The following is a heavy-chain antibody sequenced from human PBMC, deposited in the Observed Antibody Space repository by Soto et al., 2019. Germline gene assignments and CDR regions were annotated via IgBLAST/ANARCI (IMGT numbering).Heavy chain of an antibody. D-gene: IGHD3-9*01. J-gene: IGHJ3*02. CDR1: GCSISSSSYY. V-gene: IGHV4-39*01. CDR3: ARPQKNYDILTGYYRARSDAFDI. Sequence: PSETLSLTCTVSGCSISSSSYYWGWIRQPPGKGREWIGSSYYSGSTYYNTPLKSRVTISVDTSKNQFSLKLSSVTAADTAVYYCARPQKNYDILTGYYRARSDAFDIWGQGTMVTVSS. CDR2: SYYSGST.